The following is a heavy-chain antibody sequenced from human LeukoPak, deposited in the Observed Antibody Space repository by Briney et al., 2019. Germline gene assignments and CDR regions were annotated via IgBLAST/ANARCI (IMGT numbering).Heavy chain of an antibody. CDR2: IYHSGST. CDR3: ARGIAAARYYYYYMDV. D-gene: IGHD6-13*01. J-gene: IGHJ6*03. CDR1: GGSISSSNW. V-gene: IGHV4-4*02. Sequence: SETLSLTCAVSGGSISSSNWWSWVRQPPGKGLEWIGEIYHSGSTNYNPSLKSRVTISVDKSKNQFSLKLSSVTAADTAVYYCARGIAAARYYYYYMDVWGKGTTVTVSS.